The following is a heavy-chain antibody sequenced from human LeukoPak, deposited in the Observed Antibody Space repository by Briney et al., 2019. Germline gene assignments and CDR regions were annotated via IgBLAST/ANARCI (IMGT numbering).Heavy chain of an antibody. Sequence: GGSLRLSCAVSGFTFSSYGMHWGRRAPGRGLGWVAVISYDGSKKNYADYVKSRFTISRDNSKNTLYLQMNSLRAEDTALYYCAGDSSGYLKNPDYWGQGTLVTVSS. D-gene: IGHD3-22*01. CDR2: ISYDGSKK. V-gene: IGHV3-30*03. CDR3: AGDSSGYLKNPDY. J-gene: IGHJ4*02. CDR1: GFTFSSYG.